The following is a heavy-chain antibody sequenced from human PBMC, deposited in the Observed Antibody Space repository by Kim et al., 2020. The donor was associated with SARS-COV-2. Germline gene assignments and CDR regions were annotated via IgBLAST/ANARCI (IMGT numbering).Heavy chain of an antibody. D-gene: IGHD6-19*01. CDR3: AKVASGWYY. CDR2: ST. Sequence: STDYADSVKGRFTISRDNSKNTLYLQMNSLRAEDTAVYYCAKVASGWYYWGQGTLVTVSS. V-gene: IGHV3-23*01. J-gene: IGHJ4*02.